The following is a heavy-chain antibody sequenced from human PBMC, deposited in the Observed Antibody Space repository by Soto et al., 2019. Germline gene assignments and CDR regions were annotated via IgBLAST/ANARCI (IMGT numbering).Heavy chain of an antibody. J-gene: IGHJ4*02. D-gene: IGHD6-19*01. CDR1: GYTFTSFG. CDR2: ISSYNGNT. V-gene: IGHV1-18*04. CDR3: ARAHSTGWYVGDY. Sequence: QVKLVQSGAEVKKPGASVKVSCRASGYTFTSFGISWVRQAPGQGLEWMGWISSYNGNTKYPQKFQGRVTMTTDTSTSTAYMDLRSLRSDDTAVYYCARAHSTGWYVGDYWGQGTLVTVSS.